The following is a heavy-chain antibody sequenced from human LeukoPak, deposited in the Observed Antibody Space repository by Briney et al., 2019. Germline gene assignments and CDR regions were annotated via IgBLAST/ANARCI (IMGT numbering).Heavy chain of an antibody. CDR1: GYTFTDHY. CDR3: ARIAGSGSLNWFDP. V-gene: IGHV1-2*02. Sequence: GASVKVSCKASGYTFTDHYIHWMRQAPGQGPEWMGWIYPKSGGTNSAQKFQGRVTLTSDTSFSTTYMELSGLRSDDTAVYYCARIAGSGSLNWFDPWGQGTLVTVSS. CDR2: IYPKSGGT. D-gene: IGHD3-10*01. J-gene: IGHJ5*02.